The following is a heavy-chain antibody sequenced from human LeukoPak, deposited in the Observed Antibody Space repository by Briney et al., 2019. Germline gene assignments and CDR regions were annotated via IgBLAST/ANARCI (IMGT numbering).Heavy chain of an antibody. J-gene: IGHJ5*02. V-gene: IGHV3-20*04. CDR2: IHWNGTSL. CDR1: GFTFDDSV. Sequence: PGGSLRLSCAASGFTFDDSVMSWVRQAPGKGLEWVSGIHWNGTSLGYADSVKGRFTISRDNAENSVYPQMDSLRPEDTAFYYCARLLTFYDFSFDPWGQGTLVTVSS. CDR3: ARLLTFYDFSFDP. D-gene: IGHD3-3*01.